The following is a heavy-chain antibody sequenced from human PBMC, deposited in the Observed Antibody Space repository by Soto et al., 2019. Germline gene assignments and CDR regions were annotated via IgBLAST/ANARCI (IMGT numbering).Heavy chain of an antibody. Sequence: SETLSLTCSVSSDSMNSGGYYWSWIRQHPGKGLEWIGYIYSNGDTYYNPSLKSRVTISVDTSKNQFSLNLTSVTAADTAVYYCARRGGSSSGYYYAMDVWGQGTTVTVSS. CDR2: IYSNGDT. D-gene: IGHD6-6*01. CDR1: SDSMNSGGYY. V-gene: IGHV4-31*03. CDR3: ARRGGSSSGYYYAMDV. J-gene: IGHJ6*02.